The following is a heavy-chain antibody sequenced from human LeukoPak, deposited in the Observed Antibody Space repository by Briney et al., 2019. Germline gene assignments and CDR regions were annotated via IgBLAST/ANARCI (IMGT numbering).Heavy chain of an antibody. D-gene: IGHD6-19*01. V-gene: IGHV1-18*01. CDR3: ARGRGSSDWYYCDN. J-gene: IGHJ4*02. CDR1: GYTFTNYG. Sequence: ASVTVSCKASGYTFTNYGITWVRQAPGQGLEWMGWINAYNGYTNYAQKMQDRVTVTTDTSTSTAYMELRSLRSDDTAVYYCARGRGSSDWYYCDNWGQGTLVTVPS. CDR2: INAYNGYT.